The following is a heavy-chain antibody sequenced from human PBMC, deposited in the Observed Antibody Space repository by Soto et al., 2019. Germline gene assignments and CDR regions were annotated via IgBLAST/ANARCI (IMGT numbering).Heavy chain of an antibody. CDR1: GFTLSTYG. D-gene: IGHD6-13*01. J-gene: IGHJ4*02. CDR2: MSYDGTKE. V-gene: IGHV3-30*18. Sequence: PGGSLRLSCAASGFTLSTYGMHWVLQAPGKGLEWVAAMSYDGTKEYYADSVKGRFTISRDNSRNTLFLQLNSLRAEDTAVYYCAKEYGSTWIDHWGQGTLVTISS. CDR3: AKEYGSTWIDH.